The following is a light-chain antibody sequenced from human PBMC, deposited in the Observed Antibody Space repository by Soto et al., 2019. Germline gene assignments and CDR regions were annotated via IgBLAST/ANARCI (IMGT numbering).Light chain of an antibody. CDR3: QQYDSYPWT. CDR1: QSIGSL. Sequence: DIPMTQSPSTLSASVGDRVTITCRASQSIGSLLAWYQQKPGRAPKLLIYAASSLESGVPSRFSGSGSGTEFTLTISSLQPDDFATYHCQQYDSYPWTFGQGTKVEIE. J-gene: IGKJ1*01. V-gene: IGKV1-5*01. CDR2: AAS.